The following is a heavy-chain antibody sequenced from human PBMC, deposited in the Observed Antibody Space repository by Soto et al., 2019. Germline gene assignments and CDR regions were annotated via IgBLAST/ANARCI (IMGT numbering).Heavy chain of an antibody. V-gene: IGHV3-23*01. CDR1: GFTFSNYA. CDR3: AKEQIRVAGSAQRVYGIDV. CDR2: TRSNGEYT. J-gene: IGHJ6*02. D-gene: IGHD2-15*01. Sequence: PGGYLIVSCAGSGFTFSNYAMTWVRQAPGKGLEWVSTTRSNGEYTYYADSVKGRFTVSRDNSQNALFLEMSSLRAEDTAVYYCAKEQIRVAGSAQRVYGIDVEGQGTTV.